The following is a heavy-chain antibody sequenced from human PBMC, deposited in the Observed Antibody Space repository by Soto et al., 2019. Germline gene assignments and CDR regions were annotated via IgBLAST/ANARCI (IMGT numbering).Heavy chain of an antibody. Sequence: EVQLVESGGGLVQPGGSLRLSCAASGFIFSSYNMNWVRQAPGKGLEWVSSLNSRGNYIYYADSVRGRFTISRDNAKTSLFLQMTSLRPDDTAVYYCARDLYYYGSGSYSDAFDIWGQGTMVTVSS. CDR3: ARDLYYYGSGSYSDAFDI. CDR1: GFIFSSYN. D-gene: IGHD3-10*01. J-gene: IGHJ3*02. CDR2: LNSRGNYI. V-gene: IGHV3-21*01.